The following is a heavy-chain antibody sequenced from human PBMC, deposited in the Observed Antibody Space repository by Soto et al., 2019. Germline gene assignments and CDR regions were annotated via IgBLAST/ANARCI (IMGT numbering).Heavy chain of an antibody. CDR2: ISAYNGNT. CDR1: GYTFTSYC. D-gene: IGHD3-22*01. V-gene: IGHV1-18*01. J-gene: IGHJ4*02. Sequence: GASVNVSCKASGYTFTSYCISWVRQAPGQELEWMGWISAYNGNTNYAQKLQGRVTMTTDTSTSTAYMELRSLRTDDTAVYYCARDRPYYYDSSGYPFDYWGQGTLGTVSS. CDR3: ARDRPYYYDSSGYPFDY.